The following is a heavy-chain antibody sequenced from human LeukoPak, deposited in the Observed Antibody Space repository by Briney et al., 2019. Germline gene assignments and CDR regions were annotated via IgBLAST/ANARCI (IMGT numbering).Heavy chain of an antibody. CDR2: INPSGGST. J-gene: IGHJ4*02. CDR3: ARGPGSEVVAATPGYYFDY. D-gene: IGHD2-15*01. CDR1: GYTFTSYY. Sequence: GASVKASCKASGYTFTSYYTHWGRQAPGQGLEWMGIINPSGGSTSYAQKFQGRVTMTRDTSTSTVYMELSSLRSEDTAVYYCARGPGSEVVAATPGYYFDYWGQGTLVTVSS. V-gene: IGHV1-46*01.